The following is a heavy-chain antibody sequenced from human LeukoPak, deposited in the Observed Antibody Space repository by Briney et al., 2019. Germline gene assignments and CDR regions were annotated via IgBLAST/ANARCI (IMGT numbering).Heavy chain of an antibody. CDR2: IDRGGSAT. D-gene: IGHD3/OR15-3a*01. V-gene: IGHV3-7*01. J-gene: IGHJ4*02. CDR3: VRSPDTGTVDF. CDR1: GFTFSDFW. Sequence: PGGSLRLSCAASGFTFSDFWMSWVRQAPGKGREWVANIDRGGSATDYVDSVKGRFTMSSDNAENSLFLKLNSLGAEDTAFYYCVRSPDTGTVDFWGQGTLVTVSS.